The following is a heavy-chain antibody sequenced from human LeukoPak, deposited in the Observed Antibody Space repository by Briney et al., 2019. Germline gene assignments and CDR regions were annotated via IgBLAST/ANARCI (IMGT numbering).Heavy chain of an antibody. J-gene: IGHJ4*02. Sequence: GGSLRLSCAASGFTVSSNCMSWVRQAPGKGLEWVSVLYSGGKTYYADSAKGRFTISRDSSTNTLYLQMESLRPEDTAVYYCAREMGAATTYFDYWGQGTLVIVSS. CDR3: AREMGAATTYFDY. CDR1: GFTVSSNC. D-gene: IGHD1-1*01. CDR2: LYSGGKT. V-gene: IGHV3-53*01.